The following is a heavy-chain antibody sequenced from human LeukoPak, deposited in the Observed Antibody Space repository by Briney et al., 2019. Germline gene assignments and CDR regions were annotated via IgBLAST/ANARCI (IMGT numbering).Heavy chain of an antibody. V-gene: IGHV3-74*01. D-gene: IGHD6-19*01. CDR3: ARPLDSSGRPTADY. CDR1: GFTFSNYW. J-gene: IGHJ4*02. CDR2: INSDGSST. Sequence: GGSLRLSCAASGFTFSNYWMHWVRQVPGKGLVWVSRINSDGSSTSYADSVKGRFTNSRDNAKNTLYLQMNSLRAEDTAVYYCARPLDSSGRPTADYWGQGTLVTVSS.